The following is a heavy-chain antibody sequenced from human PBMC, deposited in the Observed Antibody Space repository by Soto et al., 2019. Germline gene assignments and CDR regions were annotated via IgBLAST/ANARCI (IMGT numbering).Heavy chain of an antibody. CDR1: GFTFSSYS. CDR2: ISSSSSYI. Sequence: GGSLRLSCAASGFTFSSYSMNWVRQAPGKGLEWVSSISSSSSYIYYADSVKGRFTISRDNAKNSLYLQMNSLRAEDTAVYYCARDMSAYSTEPFDYWGQGTLVTVSS. CDR3: ARDMSAYSTEPFDY. J-gene: IGHJ4*02. V-gene: IGHV3-21*01. D-gene: IGHD3-16*01.